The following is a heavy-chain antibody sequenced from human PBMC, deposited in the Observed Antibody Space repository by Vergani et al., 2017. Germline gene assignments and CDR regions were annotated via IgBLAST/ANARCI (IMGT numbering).Heavy chain of an antibody. CDR3: ARGKYNSGDCCYYYGLDV. CDR2: MFYSGNT. Sequence: QLLLQDSGPGQVKPSETLSLTCGVSDGPINSRSYYWAWMRQPPGKGLEWIGMMFYSGNTYYNPSLKSRGTIFLDTSKSQFSLKVTSVTVADTAVYFCARGKYNSGDCCYYYGLDVWGQGTMATVSS. D-gene: IGHD3-22*01. CDR1: DGPINSRSYY. J-gene: IGHJ6*02. V-gene: IGHV4-39*01.